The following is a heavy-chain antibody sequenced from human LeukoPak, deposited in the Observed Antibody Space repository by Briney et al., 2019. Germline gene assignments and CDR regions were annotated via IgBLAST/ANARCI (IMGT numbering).Heavy chain of an antibody. Sequence: ASVKVSCKASGYTFTSYDINWVRQATGQGLEWMGWMNPNSGNTGYAQKFQGRVTMTRNTSISTDYLELSSLRSEDTAVYYCARDNSVRDEAWWFNPWSQGTLVTVSS. CDR2: MNPNSGNT. V-gene: IGHV1-8*01. CDR3: ARDNSVRDEAWWFNP. CDR1: GYTFTSYD. D-gene: IGHD5-24*01. J-gene: IGHJ5*02.